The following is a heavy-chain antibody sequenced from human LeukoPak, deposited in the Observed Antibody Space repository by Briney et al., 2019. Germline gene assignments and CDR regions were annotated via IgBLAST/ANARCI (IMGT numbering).Heavy chain of an antibody. CDR3: ARAIYDYVWGSYRPADLRTSDAFDI. CDR1: GASVGSSYW. V-gene: IGHV4-4*02. Sequence: PSETLSLTCAVSGASVGSSYWWSWVRQPPGKGLEWIGEIYHSGGTSYSPSLQSRVTMSLDTSKNQFSLKLSSVTAADTAVYYCARAIYDYVWGSYRPADLRTSDAFDIWGQGTMVTVSS. D-gene: IGHD3-16*02. J-gene: IGHJ3*02. CDR2: IYHSGGT.